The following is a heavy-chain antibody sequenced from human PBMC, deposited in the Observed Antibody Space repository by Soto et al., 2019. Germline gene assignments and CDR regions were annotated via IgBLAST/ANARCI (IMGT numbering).Heavy chain of an antibody. CDR1: GFTFSSYG. D-gene: IGHD2-8*01. Sequence: QVQLVESGGGVVQPGRSLRLSCAASGFTFSSYGMHWVRQAPGKGLEWVAVISYDGSNKYYADSVKGRFTISRDNSKNTLYLQMNSLRAEDTAVYYCAKDSTPYFNWFDPWGQGTLVTVSS. CDR2: ISYDGSNK. J-gene: IGHJ5*02. V-gene: IGHV3-30*18. CDR3: AKDSTPYFNWFDP.